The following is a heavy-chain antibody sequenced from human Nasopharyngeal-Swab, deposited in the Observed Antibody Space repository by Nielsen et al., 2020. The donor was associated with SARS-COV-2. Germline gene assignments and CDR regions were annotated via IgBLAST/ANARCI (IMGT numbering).Heavy chain of an antibody. J-gene: IGHJ4*02. Sequence: ASVKVSCKASGYTFTDYAMKWVRQAPDQGLEWMGWIHTSTGNPTDAQGFTGRFVLSLDTSVSTAVLQINSLKAEDTAIYYCAIVEITAAVRGCGYWGQGTLISVSA. CDR3: AIVEITAAVRGCGY. V-gene: IGHV7-4-1*02. CDR1: GYTFTDYA. D-gene: IGHD6-13*01. CDR2: IHTSTGNP.